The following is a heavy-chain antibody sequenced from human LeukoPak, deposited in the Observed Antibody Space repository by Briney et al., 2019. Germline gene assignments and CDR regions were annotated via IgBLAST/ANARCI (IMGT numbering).Heavy chain of an antibody. CDR1: GLTFSSYA. D-gene: IGHD3-3*01. CDR2: ISGSSGHR. Sequence: PGGSLRLSCAASGLTFSSYAMSWVRQAPGKGLEWVSAISGSSGHRYYADSVKGRFTISRDNSKNTRYLQMNSLRAEDTAVYYCAKVGFSEMEWLLYSDHWGQGTLVTVSS. J-gene: IGHJ4*02. V-gene: IGHV3-23*01. CDR3: AKVGFSEMEWLLYSDH.